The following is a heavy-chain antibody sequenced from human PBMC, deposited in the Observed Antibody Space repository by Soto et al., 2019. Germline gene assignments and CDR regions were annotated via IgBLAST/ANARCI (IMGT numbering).Heavy chain of an antibody. D-gene: IGHD5-12*01. CDR1: GFTFSTYS. J-gene: IGHJ4*02. CDR3: AKWSGYGDE. Sequence: LRLSCAASGFTFSTYSMAWVRQAPGKGPEWVSGLSGGGINAFYADSVKGRFTISVDNSKNTVDLQMNSLRVEDTAVYYCAKWSGYGDEWGQGTLVTVSS. V-gene: IGHV3-23*01. CDR2: LSGGGINA.